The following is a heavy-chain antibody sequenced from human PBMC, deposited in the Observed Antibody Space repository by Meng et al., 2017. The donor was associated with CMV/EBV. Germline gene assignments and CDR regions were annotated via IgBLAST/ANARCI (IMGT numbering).Heavy chain of an antibody. CDR1: GFTVSSNY. J-gene: IGHJ5*02. CDR2: TSYDGRYK. V-gene: IGHV3-30*03. Sequence: GESLKISCAASGFTVSSNYMSWVRQAPGKGLEWVAFTSYDGRYKGYADSVKGRFTISRDNSKNTLFLEMNSLRAEDTAVYYCARGSKDAFGLRWNWFDPWGQGTLVTVSS. CDR3: ARGSKDAFGLRWNWFDP. D-gene: IGHD4-23*01.